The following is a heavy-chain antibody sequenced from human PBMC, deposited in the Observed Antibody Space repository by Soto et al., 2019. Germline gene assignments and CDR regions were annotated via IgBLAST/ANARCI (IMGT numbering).Heavy chain of an antibody. CDR3: AKRIAAADTKYYYGMDV. V-gene: IGHV3-30*18. J-gene: IGHJ6*02. D-gene: IGHD6-13*01. CDR1: GFTFSSYG. Sequence: QVQLVESGGGVVQPGRSLRLSCAASGFTFSSYGMHWVRQAPGKGLEWVAVISYDGSNKYYADSVKGRFTISRDNSKNTLYLQMNSLRAEDTAVYYCAKRIAAADTKYYYGMDVWGQGTTVTVSS. CDR2: ISYDGSNK.